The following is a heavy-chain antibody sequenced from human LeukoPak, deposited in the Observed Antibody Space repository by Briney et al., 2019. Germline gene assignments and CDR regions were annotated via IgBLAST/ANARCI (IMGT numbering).Heavy chain of an antibody. CDR3: ARGLWHLDHQILDI. CDR2: SNPSGGST. D-gene: IGHD1-1*01. CDR1: GYTFTSYY. Sequence: ASVKVYCKASGYTFTSYYMHWVRQAPGQGLEWMGISNPSGGSTTYAQKFQGRVTMTRDTSTSTLNMELSSLRSEDTAVYYCARGLWHLDHQILDIWGQETMVTVPP. J-gene: IGHJ3*02. V-gene: IGHV1-46*01.